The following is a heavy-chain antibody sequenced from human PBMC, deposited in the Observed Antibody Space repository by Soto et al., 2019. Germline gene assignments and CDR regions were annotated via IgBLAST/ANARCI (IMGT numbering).Heavy chain of an antibody. CDR3: ASRPMANYDFWSGYFDY. D-gene: IGHD3-3*01. Sequence: KPSETLSLTCTVSGGSISSSSYYWGWIRQPPGKGLEWIGSIYYSGSTYYNPSLKSRVTISVDTSKNQFSLKLSSVTAADTAVYYCASRPMANYDFWSGYFDYWGQGTLVTVSS. CDR1: GGSISSSSYY. J-gene: IGHJ4*02. CDR2: IYYSGST. V-gene: IGHV4-39*01.